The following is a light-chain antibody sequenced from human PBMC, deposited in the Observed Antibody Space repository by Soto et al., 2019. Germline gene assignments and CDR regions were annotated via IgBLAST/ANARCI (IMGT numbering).Light chain of an antibody. V-gene: IGKV3-20*01. CDR1: QSVSRR. CDR3: QQYGGPPIT. CDR2: GAS. Sequence: EVVLTQSPGTLSLSPGGRATLSRRASQSVSRRLAWYQQRPGQSPRLLISGASMRASGVPVRFIGSGSGTDFTLTITRLEPEDFAVYYCQQYGGPPITFGLGTRLEIK. J-gene: IGKJ5*01.